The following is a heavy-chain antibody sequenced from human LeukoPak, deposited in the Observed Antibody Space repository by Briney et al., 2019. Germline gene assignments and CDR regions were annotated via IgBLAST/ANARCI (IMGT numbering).Heavy chain of an antibody. D-gene: IGHD6-19*01. J-gene: IGHJ4*02. CDR1: GGSISSGGYY. Sequence: PSETLSLTCSVSGGSISSGGYYWSWIRQHPGKGLEWIGYIYYSGSTNYNPSLKSRVTISVDTSKNQFSLKLSSVTAADTAVYYCARDSVAAPPGDPSHYFDYWGQGTLVTVSS. V-gene: IGHV4-61*08. CDR3: ARDSVAAPPGDPSHYFDY. CDR2: IYYSGST.